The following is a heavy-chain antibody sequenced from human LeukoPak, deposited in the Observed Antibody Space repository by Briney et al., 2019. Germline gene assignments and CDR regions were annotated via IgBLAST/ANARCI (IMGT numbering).Heavy chain of an antibody. J-gene: IGHJ5*02. CDR3: ARSTVTTIGWFDP. CDR1: GGSISSYY. Sequence: SETLSLTCTVSGGSISSYYWSWIRQPPGKGLEWIGYICYSGSTNYNPSLKSRVTISVDTSKNQFSLKLSSVTAADTAVYYCARSTVTTIGWFDPWGQGTLVTVSS. V-gene: IGHV4-59*01. CDR2: ICYSGST. D-gene: IGHD4-17*01.